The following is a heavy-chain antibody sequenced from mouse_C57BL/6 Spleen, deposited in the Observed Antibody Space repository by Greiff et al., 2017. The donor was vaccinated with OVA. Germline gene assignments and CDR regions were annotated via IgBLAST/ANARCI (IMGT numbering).Heavy chain of an antibody. J-gene: IGHJ1*03. D-gene: IGHD3-1*01. CDR2: INPNNGGT. CDR1: GYTFTDYY. Sequence: VQLQQSGPELVKPGASVKISCKASGYTFTDYYMNWVKQSHGKSLEWIGDINPNNGGTSYHQKFKGKATLTVDKSSSTAYMELRSLTSEDSAVYYCARSGSYWYFDVWGTGTTVTVSS. V-gene: IGHV1-26*01. CDR3: ARSGSYWYFDV.